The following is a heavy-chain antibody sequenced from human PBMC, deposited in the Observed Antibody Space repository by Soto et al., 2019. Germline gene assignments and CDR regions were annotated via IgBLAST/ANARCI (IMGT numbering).Heavy chain of an antibody. CDR1: GGSISSGDYY. CDR2: IYYSGST. Sequence: SETLSLTCTVSGGSISSGDYYWSWIRQPPGKGLEWIGYIYYSGSTYYNPSLKSRVTISVDTSKNQFSLKLSSVTAADPAVYYCALLPTLLYAFDIWGQWTTVTVS. V-gene: IGHV4-30-4*01. D-gene: IGHD2-2*01. CDR3: ALLPTLLYAFDI. J-gene: IGHJ3*02.